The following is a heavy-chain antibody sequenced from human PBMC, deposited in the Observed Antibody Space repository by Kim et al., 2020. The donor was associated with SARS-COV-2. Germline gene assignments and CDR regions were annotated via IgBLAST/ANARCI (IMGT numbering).Heavy chain of an antibody. CDR3: ASDLDIVGAFDI. D-gene: IGHD5-12*01. Sequence: GGSLRLSCAASGITVSSNYMSWVRQAPGKGLEWVSVIYSGGSTYYADSVKGRFTISRDNSKNTLYLQMNSLRAEDTAVYYCASDLDIVGAFDIWGQGTMVTVSS. CDR2: IYSGGST. CDR1: GITVSSNY. V-gene: IGHV3-66*01. J-gene: IGHJ3*02.